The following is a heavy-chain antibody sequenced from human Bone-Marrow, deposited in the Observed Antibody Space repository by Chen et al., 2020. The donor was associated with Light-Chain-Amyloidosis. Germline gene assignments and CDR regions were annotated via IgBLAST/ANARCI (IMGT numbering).Heavy chain of an antibody. Sequence: QVQLVQSGSELKKPGASVKVSCKASGYTFTSYAMNWVRQAPGQGLEWMGWINTNTGNPTYAQGFTGQFVFSLDTSVSTAYLQISSLKAEDTAVYYCAVVRPPAQWLDTGGYYMDVWGKGTTVTVSS. J-gene: IGHJ6*03. D-gene: IGHD6-19*01. CDR3: AVVRPPAQWLDTGGYYMDV. V-gene: IGHV7-4-1*02. CDR1: GYTFTSYA. CDR2: INTNTGNP.